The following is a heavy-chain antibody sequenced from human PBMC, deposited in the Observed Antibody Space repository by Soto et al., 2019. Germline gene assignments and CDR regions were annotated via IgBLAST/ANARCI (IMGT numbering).Heavy chain of an antibody. CDR3: ARGTGIVVVIIDY. V-gene: IGHV4-38-2*01. Sequence: XGTLALTCAVSGYSISSGYYWCCIRQPPGKGLEWIGSIYHSGSTYYNPSLKSRVTISVDTSKNQFSLKLSSVTAADTAVYYCARGTGIVVVIIDYWDQGTLVTVSS. CDR2: IYHSGST. CDR1: GYSISSGYY. D-gene: IGHD3-22*01. J-gene: IGHJ4*02.